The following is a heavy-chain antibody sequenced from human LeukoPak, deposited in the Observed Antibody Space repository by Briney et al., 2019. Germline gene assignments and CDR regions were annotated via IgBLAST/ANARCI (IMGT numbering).Heavy chain of an antibody. V-gene: IGHV4-30-4*01. CDR3: ARESSGYIFDY. J-gene: IGHJ4*02. CDR1: GGSISSGDYY. Sequence: SETLSLTCTVSGGSISSGDYYWSWIRQPPGKGLEWIGYIYYSGSTYYNPSLKSRVTISVDTSKNQFSLRLSSVTAADTAVYYCARESSGYIFDYWGQGTLVTVSS. D-gene: IGHD3-22*01. CDR2: IYYSGST.